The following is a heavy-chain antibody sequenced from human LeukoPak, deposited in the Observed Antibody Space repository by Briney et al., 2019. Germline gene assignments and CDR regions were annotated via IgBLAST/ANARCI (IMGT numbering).Heavy chain of an antibody. CDR1: GGTFSSYA. CDR2: IIPIFGTA. V-gene: IGHV1-69*05. J-gene: IGHJ5*02. Sequence: SVKVSCKAAGGTFSSYAISWVRQAPGQGLEWMGGIIPIFGTANYAQKFQGRVTITTDESTSTAYMELSSLRSEDTAAYYCARDNYAGANWFDPWGQGTLVTVSS. CDR3: ARDNYAGANWFDP. D-gene: IGHD1-7*01.